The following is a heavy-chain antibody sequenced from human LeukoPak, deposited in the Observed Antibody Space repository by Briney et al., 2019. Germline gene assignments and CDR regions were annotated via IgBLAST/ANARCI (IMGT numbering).Heavy chain of an antibody. Sequence: SETLSLTCTVSAYSISDGFVWGWIRPAPGKGLEWIGSIYHSGTSYYNPSLKSRISMSVDTSKDQFSLNLSSVTAADTAVYYCTRLSHVAGAPKVSWFDPWGQGTLVTVSS. J-gene: IGHJ5*02. CDR2: IYHSGTS. V-gene: IGHV4-38-2*02. CDR1: AYSISDGFV. CDR3: TRLSHVAGAPKVSWFDP. D-gene: IGHD1-26*01.